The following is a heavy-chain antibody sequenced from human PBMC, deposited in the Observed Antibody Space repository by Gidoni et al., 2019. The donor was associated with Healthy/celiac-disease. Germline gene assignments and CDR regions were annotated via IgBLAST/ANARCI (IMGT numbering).Heavy chain of an antibody. CDR2: ISYDGSNK. J-gene: IGHJ1*01. Sequence: QVQLVEAGGGVVQPGRSLRLSCAASGFNFSSYGMHWVRQAPGKGLEWVAVISYDGSNKYYADSVKGRFTISRDNSKNTLYLQMNSLRAEDTAVYYCAKDRAAAGSEYFQHWGQGTLVTVSS. D-gene: IGHD6-13*01. V-gene: IGHV3-30*18. CDR1: GFNFSSYG. CDR3: AKDRAAAGSEYFQH.